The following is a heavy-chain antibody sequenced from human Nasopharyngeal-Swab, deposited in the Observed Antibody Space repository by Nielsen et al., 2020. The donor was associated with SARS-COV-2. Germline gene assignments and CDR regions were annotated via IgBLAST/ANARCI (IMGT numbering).Heavy chain of an antibody. CDR3: ARGRVGAKDY. D-gene: IGHD1-26*01. V-gene: IGHV4-34*01. CDR1: GGSFSGYY. J-gene: IGHJ4*02. CDR2: INHSGST. Sequence: ETVCVACAGYGGSFSGYYWSWIRQPPGKGLEWIGEINHSGSTNYNPSLKSRVTISVDTSKNQFSLKLSSVTAADTAVYYCARGRVGAKDYWGQGTLVTVSS.